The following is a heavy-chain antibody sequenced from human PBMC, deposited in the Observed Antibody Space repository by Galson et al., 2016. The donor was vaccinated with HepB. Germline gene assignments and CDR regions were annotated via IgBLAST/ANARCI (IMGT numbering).Heavy chain of an antibody. CDR1: GGSISSGDYY. CDR3: AREAWMHKVPTMEGWAFDI. V-gene: IGHV4-30-4*01. J-gene: IGHJ3*02. CDR2: IYYSGST. D-gene: IGHD5-12*01. Sequence: LSLTCTVSGGSISSGDYYWSWIRQPPGRGLKWIGYIYYSGSTYSNPSLKSRVTISVDTSKTQFSLKLSSVTAADTAVYYCAREAWMHKVPTMEGWAFDIWGQGTVVTVSS.